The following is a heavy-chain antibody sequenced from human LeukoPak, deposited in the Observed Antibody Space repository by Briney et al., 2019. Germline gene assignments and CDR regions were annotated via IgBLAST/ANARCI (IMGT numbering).Heavy chain of an antibody. CDR1: GFTFSSYW. CDR2: INTDGSTT. V-gene: IGHV3-74*01. CDR3: YGGNAEN. D-gene: IGHD4-23*01. J-gene: IGHJ1*01. Sequence: PGGSLRLSCAASGFTFSSYWMHWVRQAPGKGLVWVSLINTDGSTTNYADSVKGRFTISRDNAKNTVYLQMNSLRAEDTAVYYCYGGNAENWGQGTLVTVSS.